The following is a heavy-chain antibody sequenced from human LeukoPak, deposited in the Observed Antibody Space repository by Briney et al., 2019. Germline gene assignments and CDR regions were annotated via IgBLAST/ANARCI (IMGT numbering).Heavy chain of an antibody. J-gene: IGHJ4*02. V-gene: IGHV4-39*07. D-gene: IGHD2-2*02. CDR3: AGEGYCSGTSCYNFNY. CDR1: GGSISSSSYY. CDR2: INHSGSS. Sequence: SETLSLTCTVSGGSISSSSYYWGWIRQPPGKGLEWIGEINHSGSSNYNPSLKSRVTISLDTSKNQFSLNLSSVTAADTAVYYCAGEGYCSGTSCYNFNYWGQGTLVTVSS.